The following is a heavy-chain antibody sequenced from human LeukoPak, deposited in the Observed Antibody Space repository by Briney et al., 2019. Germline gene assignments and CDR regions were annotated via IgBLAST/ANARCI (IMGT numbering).Heavy chain of an antibody. CDR1: GGSVSTYY. CDR2: IYYSGST. CDR3: ARDDSTTTDY. J-gene: IGHJ4*02. V-gene: IGHV4-59*02. Sequence: SETLSLTCTVSGGSVSTYYWSWIRQPPGKGLEWIGNIYYSGSTNYNPSLKSRVTISLDTSKNQFSLKLSSVTAADTAVYYCARDDSTTTDYWGQGTLVTVSS. D-gene: IGHD2/OR15-2a*01.